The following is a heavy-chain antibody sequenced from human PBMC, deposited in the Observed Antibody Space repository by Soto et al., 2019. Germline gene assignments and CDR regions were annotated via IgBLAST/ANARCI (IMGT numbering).Heavy chain of an antibody. J-gene: IGHJ4*02. V-gene: IGHV4-34*01. Sequence: QVQLQQRGAGLLKPSETLSLTCAVYGGSFSGYYWSWIRQPPGKGLEWIGEINHSGSTNYNPSLKSRVTISVDTSKNQFSLKLSSVTAADTAVYYCARVVVVAAIPQFDYWGQGTLVTVSS. D-gene: IGHD2-15*01. CDR2: INHSGST. CDR1: GGSFSGYY. CDR3: ARVVVVAAIPQFDY.